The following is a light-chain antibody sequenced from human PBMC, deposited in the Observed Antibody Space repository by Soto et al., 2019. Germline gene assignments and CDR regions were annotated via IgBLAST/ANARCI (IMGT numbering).Light chain of an antibody. J-gene: IGKJ4*01. CDR2: AAS. V-gene: IGKV1-27*01. CDR3: QKYANVPA. CDR1: QGIRNY. Sequence: DIQMTQSPSSLSASVGDRVTITCRASQGIRNYLAWYQQIPGKVPKLLISAASTLQSVVTSRFSGSGSGTDFTRTISSLQPEDVATYYCQKYANVPAFGGGTKVEIK.